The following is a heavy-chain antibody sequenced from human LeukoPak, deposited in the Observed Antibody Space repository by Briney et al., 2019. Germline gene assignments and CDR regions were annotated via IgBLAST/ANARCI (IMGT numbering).Heavy chain of an antibody. CDR1: GYTFTGYY. D-gene: IGHD3-22*01. CDR2: INPNSGGT. CDR3: ARVPLLVDSSGYYDAFDI. V-gene: IGHV1-2*02. Sequence: GASVTVSCKASGYTFTGYYIHWVRQAPGQRLEWMGWINPNSGGTNYAQKFQGRVTMTRDTSISTAYMELSSLRSEDTAVYYCARVPLLVDSSGYYDAFDIWGQGTMVTVSS. J-gene: IGHJ3*02.